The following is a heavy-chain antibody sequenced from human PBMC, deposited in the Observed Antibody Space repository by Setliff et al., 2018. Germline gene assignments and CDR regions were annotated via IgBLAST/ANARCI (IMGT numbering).Heavy chain of an antibody. CDR3: VRGSAYSSGSFDC. D-gene: IGHD3-22*01. J-gene: IGHJ4*02. CDR1: GFTFSNCW. CDR2: INPGGSEK. Sequence: PGGSLRLSCTASGFTFSNCWVSWVRQAPGKGLEWVASINPGGSEKYYVDSVKGRFTISRDNAKNSLSLQMNSLRAEDTAVYYCVRGSAYSSGSFDCWGQGTLVTVSS. V-gene: IGHV3-7*01.